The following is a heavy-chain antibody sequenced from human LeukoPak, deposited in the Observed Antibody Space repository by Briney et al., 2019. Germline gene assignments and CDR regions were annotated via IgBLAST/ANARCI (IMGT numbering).Heavy chain of an antibody. CDR1: GYTLTSYY. Sequence: ASVKVSCKASGYTLTSYYMHWVRQAPGQGLEWMGIINPSGGSTSYAQKFQGRVTMTRDTSTSTVYMELNSLRSEDTAVYYCARPQYPYYYDSSGPYDAFDIWGQGTMVTVPS. D-gene: IGHD3-22*01. CDR3: ARPQYPYYYDSSGPYDAFDI. CDR2: INPSGGST. J-gene: IGHJ3*02. V-gene: IGHV1-46*01.